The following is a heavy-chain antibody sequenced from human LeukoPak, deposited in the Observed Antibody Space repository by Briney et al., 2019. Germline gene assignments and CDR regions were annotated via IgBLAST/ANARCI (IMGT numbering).Heavy chain of an antibody. Sequence: GGSLRLSCAASGFTFSFYSMNWVRQAPGKGLEWVSYISTSSTTIYYADSVRGRFTISRDNAKNSLYLQMNSLRAEDTAVYYCARGNSTSGSWPILDYSGQGTLVTVSS. CDR2: ISTSSTTI. V-gene: IGHV3-48*01. D-gene: IGHD6-13*01. J-gene: IGHJ4*02. CDR1: GFTFSFYS. CDR3: ARGNSTSGSWPILDY.